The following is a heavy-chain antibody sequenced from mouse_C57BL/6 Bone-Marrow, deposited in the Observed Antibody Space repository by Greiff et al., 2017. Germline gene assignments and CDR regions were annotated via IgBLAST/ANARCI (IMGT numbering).Heavy chain of an antibody. CDR3: ARVGYYEYCFDY. J-gene: IGHJ2*01. CDR2: IRYDGSN. D-gene: IGHD2-4*01. CDR1: GYSITSCYL. V-gene: IGHV3-6*01. Sequence: VQLQQSGPGLVKPAQSLSLTCSASGYSITSCYLWNWIRQFPGNQLEWMGYIRYDGSNNYNPSLKNRISITRDTSKNQFFLKLNSLTTEDTATYYCARVGYYEYCFDYWGQGTALTVSA.